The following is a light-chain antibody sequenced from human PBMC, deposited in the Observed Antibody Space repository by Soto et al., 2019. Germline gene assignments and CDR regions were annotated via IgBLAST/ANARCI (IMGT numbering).Light chain of an antibody. Sequence: DIQMTQSPSSLSASVGDRVTITCRASQRISSYLNWYQQKPGKAPKLLIYAASTLQSEVPSRFSGSGSGTDFTLTISSLQPEDFATYYCQQSYSTPYTFGQGTKLEV. CDR1: QRISSY. J-gene: IGKJ2*01. CDR2: AAS. CDR3: QQSYSTPYT. V-gene: IGKV1-39*01.